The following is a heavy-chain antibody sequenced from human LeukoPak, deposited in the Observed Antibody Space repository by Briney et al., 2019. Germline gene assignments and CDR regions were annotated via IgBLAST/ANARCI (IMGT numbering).Heavy chain of an antibody. CDR1: GFTFSSYG. Sequence: GGSLRLSCAASGFTFSSYGMHWVRQAPGKGLEWVAVISYDGSNKYYADSVKGRFTISRDNSKNALYLQMNSLRAEDTAVYYCAKEYYYDSSGLSDYWGQGTLVTVSS. D-gene: IGHD3-22*01. CDR3: AKEYYYDSSGLSDY. V-gene: IGHV3-30*18. J-gene: IGHJ4*02. CDR2: ISYDGSNK.